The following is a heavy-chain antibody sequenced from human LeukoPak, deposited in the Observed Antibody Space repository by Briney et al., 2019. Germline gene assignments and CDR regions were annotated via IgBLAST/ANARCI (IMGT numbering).Heavy chain of an antibody. V-gene: IGHV4-34*01. CDR1: GGSFSGYY. Sequence: PSETLSLTCAVYGGSFSGYYWSWIRQPPGKGLEWIGEINHSGSTNYNPSLKSRVTISVDTSKNQFSLKLSSVTAADTAVYYCARGRLGRRYYYNSSGAAFDYWGQGTLVTVSS. D-gene: IGHD3-22*01. CDR2: INHSGST. J-gene: IGHJ4*02. CDR3: ARGRLGRRYYYNSSGAAFDY.